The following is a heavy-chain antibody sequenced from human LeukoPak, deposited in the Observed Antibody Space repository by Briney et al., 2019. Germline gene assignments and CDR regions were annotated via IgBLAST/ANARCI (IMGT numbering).Heavy chain of an antibody. CDR3: ARAYCGGDCYSCFHH. CDR1: GFTFSTYS. Sequence: GGSLRLSCAASGFTFSTYSLNWVRQAPGTGLQWVSYISSSESTIYYADSVKGRFTISRDNAKNSLYLQMNSLRDEDTGVYYCARAYCGGDCYSCFHHWGQGTLVTVSS. D-gene: IGHD2-21*02. CDR2: ISSSESTI. J-gene: IGHJ1*01. V-gene: IGHV3-48*02.